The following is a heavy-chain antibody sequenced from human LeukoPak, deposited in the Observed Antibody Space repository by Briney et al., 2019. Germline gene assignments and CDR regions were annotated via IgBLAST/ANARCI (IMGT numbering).Heavy chain of an antibody. CDR3: ARDRLKSGSYYFDY. D-gene: IGHD1-26*01. Sequence: PGGSLRLSCAASAFTFSDYSMNWVRQAPGKRLEWVSYISGRSSTIYYADSVKGRFTISRDNAKSSMYLQMNSLRAEDTAVYYCARDRLKSGSYYFDYWGQGTLVTVSS. CDR2: ISGRSSTI. J-gene: IGHJ4*02. CDR1: AFTFSDYS. V-gene: IGHV3-48*01.